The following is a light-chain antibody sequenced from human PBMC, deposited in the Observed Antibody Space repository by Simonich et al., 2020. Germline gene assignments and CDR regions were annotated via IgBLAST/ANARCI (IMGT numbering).Light chain of an antibody. V-gene: IGLV2-14*02. CDR3: SSYTSSSTWV. CDR1: SSDVGSYNL. Sequence: QSALTQPASVSRSPGQSITISCTGTSSDVGSYNLVSWYQQHPGKAPKLMIYEGSKRPSGVSNRFSGSKSGNTASLTISGLQAEDEADYYCSSYTSSSTWVFGGGTKLTVL. CDR2: EGS. J-gene: IGLJ3*02.